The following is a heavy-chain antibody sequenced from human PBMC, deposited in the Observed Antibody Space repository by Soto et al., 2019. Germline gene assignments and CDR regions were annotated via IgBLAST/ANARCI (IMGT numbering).Heavy chain of an antibody. J-gene: IGHJ5*01. V-gene: IGHV4-31*03. CDR2: IYYSGST. D-gene: IGHD2-8*01. CDR1: GASISSGGYY. Sequence: SETLSLTCTVSGASISSGGYYWGWIRQHPGKGLEWIGYIYYSGSTYYNPSLKSRITINPDTSNNQLSLQLNSVTPDDTAVYYCARLIGNSWLDSWGQGTLVTVSS. CDR3: ARLIGNSWLDS.